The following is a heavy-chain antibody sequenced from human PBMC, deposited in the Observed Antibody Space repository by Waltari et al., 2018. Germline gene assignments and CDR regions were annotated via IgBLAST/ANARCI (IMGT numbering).Heavy chain of an antibody. Sequence: EVQLVDSGGGLVQPGGSLRLSCAASGFMFRRNWLSWVRQAPGRGVEWLANIKPDGSQQYYVDSVRGRFSISRDNAKNSLYLQLNSLRAEDTAIYYCARDFNWGWDFWGQGTLVTVSS. D-gene: IGHD7-27*01. CDR2: IKPDGSQQ. CDR1: GFMFRRNW. V-gene: IGHV3-7*03. J-gene: IGHJ4*02. CDR3: ARDFNWGWDF.